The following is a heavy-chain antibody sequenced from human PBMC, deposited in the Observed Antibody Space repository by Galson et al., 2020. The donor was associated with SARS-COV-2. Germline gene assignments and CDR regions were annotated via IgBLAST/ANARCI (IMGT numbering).Heavy chain of an antibody. D-gene: IGHD5-18*01. CDR3: ARDGTAMVTNGFDI. J-gene: IGHJ3*02. Sequence: ASVKVSCKASGYTFTGYYMHWVRQAPGQGLEWMGWINPNSGGTNYAQKFQGRVTMTRDTSISIAYMELSRLRSDDTAVYYCARDGTAMVTNGFDIWGQGTMVTDSS. CDR2: INPNSGGT. V-gene: IGHV1-2*02. CDR1: GYTFTGYY.